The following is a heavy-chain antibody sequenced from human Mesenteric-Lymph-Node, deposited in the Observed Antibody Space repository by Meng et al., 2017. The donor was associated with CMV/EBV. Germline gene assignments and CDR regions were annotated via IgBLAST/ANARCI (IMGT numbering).Heavy chain of an antibody. CDR2: ISSSSSYI. J-gene: IGHJ6*02. CDR3: ARDCSMCGMDV. V-gene: IGHV3-21*01. D-gene: IGHD2/OR15-2a*01. Sequence: GGSLRLSCAASGFTFSSYSMNWVRQAPGKGLEWVSSISSSSSYIYYADSVKGRFTISRDNAKNSLYLQMNSLRAEDTAVYYCARDCSMCGMDVWGQGTTVTVSS. CDR1: GFTFSSYS.